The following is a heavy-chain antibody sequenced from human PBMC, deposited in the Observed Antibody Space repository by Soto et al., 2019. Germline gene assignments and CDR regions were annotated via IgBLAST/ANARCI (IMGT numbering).Heavy chain of an antibody. V-gene: IGHV4-30-4*01. D-gene: IGHD3-10*01. Sequence: SETLSLTCTVSGGSISSGNYYWSWIRQPPGKGLEWIGFISYSGTTNYNPSLKSRVTISIDTSRSQFSLKLTSVTAADTAVYYCARQIRNGSGTYHFDYWGQGTLVTVSS. CDR1: GGSISSGNYY. CDR3: ARQIRNGSGTYHFDY. CDR2: ISYSGTT. J-gene: IGHJ4*02.